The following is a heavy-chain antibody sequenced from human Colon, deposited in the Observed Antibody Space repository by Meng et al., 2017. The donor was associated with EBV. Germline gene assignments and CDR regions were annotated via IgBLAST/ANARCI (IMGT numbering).Heavy chain of an antibody. D-gene: IGHD6-19*01. CDR2: IYYSGST. CDR3: ARVSSGWDYFDY. J-gene: IGHJ4*02. Sequence: KLHESGTGLVKPSQPLSLTCTFSGGSVSSGGYYWTWIRQHPGKGLEWFGHIYYSGSTFYNPSLKRRVIISIDTSKNQFSLNLRSVTAADTAVYYCARVSSGWDYFDYWGQGTLVTVSS. V-gene: IGHV4-31*03. CDR1: GGSVSSGGYY.